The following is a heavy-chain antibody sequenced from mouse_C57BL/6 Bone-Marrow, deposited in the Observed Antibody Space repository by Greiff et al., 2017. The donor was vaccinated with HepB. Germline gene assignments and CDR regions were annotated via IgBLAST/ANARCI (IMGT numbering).Heavy chain of an antibody. CDR2: IDPSDSYT. CDR1: GYTFTSYW. CDR3: AREGGVVADYFDY. D-gene: IGHD1-1*01. V-gene: IGHV1-50*01. Sequence: VQLQQPGAELVKPGASVKLSCKASGYTFTSYWMQWVKQRPGQGLEWIGEIDPSDSYTNYNQKFKGKATLTVDTSSSTAYMQLSSLTSEDSAVYYCAREGGVVADYFDYWGQGTTLTVSS. J-gene: IGHJ2*01.